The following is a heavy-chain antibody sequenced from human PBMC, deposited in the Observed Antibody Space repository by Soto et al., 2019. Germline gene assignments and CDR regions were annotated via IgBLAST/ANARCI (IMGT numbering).Heavy chain of an antibody. CDR2: ISSSSSYI. J-gene: IGHJ4*02. D-gene: IGHD6-19*01. CDR1: EGTSGGYG. CDR3: ARSSTTVAGTLDY. Sequence: GLLRVWYTAAEGTSGGYGMNWVRPDPGKGLEWVSSISSSSSYIYYADSVKGRFTISRDNAKNSLYLQMNSLRAEDTAVYYCARSSTTVAGTLDYRGQGTLGTGPS. V-gene: IGHV3-21*01.